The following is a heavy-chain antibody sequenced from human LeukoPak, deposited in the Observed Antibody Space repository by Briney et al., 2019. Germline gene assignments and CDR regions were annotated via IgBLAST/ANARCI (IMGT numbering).Heavy chain of an antibody. J-gene: IGHJ3*02. Sequence: SETLSLTCTVSGGSISSGTYYWSWIRQHPGKGLEWIGYIYYSGSTSYNPSLKSRVTISVDTSKNQFSLKLSSVTAVDTAMYYCARDLSNYDYIWGSYRATDAFDIWGQGTMVTVSS. CDR2: IYYSGST. CDR3: ARDLSNYDYIWGSYRATDAFDI. CDR1: GGSISSGTYY. D-gene: IGHD3-16*02. V-gene: IGHV4-31*03.